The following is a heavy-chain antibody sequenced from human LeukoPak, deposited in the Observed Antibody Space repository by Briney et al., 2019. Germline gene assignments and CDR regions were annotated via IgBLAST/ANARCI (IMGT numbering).Heavy chain of an antibody. CDR2: IYYSGST. Sequence: SETLSLTCTVSGGSISSYYWSWIRQPPAKGLEWIGYIYYSGSTNYNPSLKSRVTISVDTSKNQFSLKLSSVTAADTAVYYCARGAAPYYFDYWGQGTLVTVSS. V-gene: IGHV4-59*01. CDR1: GGSISSYY. D-gene: IGHD6-25*01. J-gene: IGHJ4*02. CDR3: ARGAAPYYFDY.